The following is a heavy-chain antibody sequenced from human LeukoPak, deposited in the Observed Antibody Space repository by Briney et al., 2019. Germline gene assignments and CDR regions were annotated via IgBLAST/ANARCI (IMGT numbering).Heavy chain of an antibody. V-gene: IGHV1-18*01. J-gene: IGHJ4*02. Sequence: GASVKVSCKASGYTFTSYGISWVRQAPGQGLEWMGWISAYNGNTNYAQKLHGRGTMTTDTSTSTAYMELRSLRSDDTAVYYCARDQSFMGYYYDSSGYWGQGTLVTVSS. CDR2: ISAYNGNT. CDR1: GYTFTSYG. D-gene: IGHD3-22*01. CDR3: ARDQSFMGYYYDSSGY.